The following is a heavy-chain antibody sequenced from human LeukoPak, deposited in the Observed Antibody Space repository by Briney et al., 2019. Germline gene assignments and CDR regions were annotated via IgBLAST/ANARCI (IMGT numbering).Heavy chain of an antibody. CDR2: IYISGTT. V-gene: IGHV4-4*07. Sequence: SETLSLTCTVSGDSISIYYWSWIRQPAGKGLEWIGRIYISGTTNYNPSLRSRVTMSVDSSKNQFSLRLTSVTAADTAVYYCARGGIAVAGNGFDYWGQGTLVTVSS. CDR1: GDSISIYY. CDR3: ARGGIAVAGNGFDY. J-gene: IGHJ4*02. D-gene: IGHD6-19*01.